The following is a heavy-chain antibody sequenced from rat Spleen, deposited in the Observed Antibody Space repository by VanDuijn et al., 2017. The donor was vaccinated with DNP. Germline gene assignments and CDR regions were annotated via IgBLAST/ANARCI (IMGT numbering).Heavy chain of an antibody. J-gene: IGHJ2*01. CDR2: ITSSGGST. Sequence: EVRLVESGGDLVQPGRSLKLSCVASRFTFNNFWMTWFRQVPGKGLEWVASITSSGGSTYYPDSVKGRFTISRDNAKSTLYLQMNSLKSEDMATYHCTRWYNSGYYFDYWGQGVMVTVSS. CDR1: RFTFNNFW. V-gene: IGHV5-31*01. CDR3: TRWYNSGYYFDY. D-gene: IGHD4-3*01.